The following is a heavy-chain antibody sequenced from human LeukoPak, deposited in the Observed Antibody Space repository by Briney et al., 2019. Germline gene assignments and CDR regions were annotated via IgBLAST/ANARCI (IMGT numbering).Heavy chain of an antibody. J-gene: IGHJ4*02. V-gene: IGHV3-74*01. CDR1: GFTVSSDW. CDR3: SKDLGL. Sequence: GGSPRLSCAASGFTVSSDWMYWVRQVPGKGPVWVSRINPDGTYIDYADSVKGRFTISRDDAKNTVYLQMNSLRADDTALYYCSKDLGLWGQGTLVTVSS. D-gene: IGHD1-26*01. CDR2: INPDGTYI.